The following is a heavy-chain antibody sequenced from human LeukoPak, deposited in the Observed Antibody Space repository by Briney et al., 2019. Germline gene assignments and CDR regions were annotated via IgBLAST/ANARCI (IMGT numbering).Heavy chain of an antibody. CDR3: ARLPLGAFGEVLNFDL. Sequence: PSETLSLTCNVSGEFFSAYYWSWIRQPPGRGLEWIGDVNHSGTTKYNPSLKSRVTLLIDTSKSHFSLKVNSVTAADTAVYYCARLPLGAFGEVLNFDLWGQGTVVTVSS. V-gene: IGHV4-34*01. D-gene: IGHD3-10*01. CDR1: GEFFSAYY. J-gene: IGHJ4*02. CDR2: VNHSGTT.